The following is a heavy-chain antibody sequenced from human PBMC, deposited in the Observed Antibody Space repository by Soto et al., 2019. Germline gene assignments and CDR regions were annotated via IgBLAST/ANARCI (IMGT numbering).Heavy chain of an antibody. J-gene: IGHJ4*02. V-gene: IGHV3-23*01. CDR2: ISASGGTT. D-gene: IGHD3-10*01. Sequence: GGSLRLSCAASGFTFSAYAMSWVRQAPGKGLEWVSGISASGGTTYYADSVKGRFTISRDNSKNTLYLQMNSLRAEDTAVYYCAKVSRVVRGVICYFDYWGQGTLVTVSS. CDR1: GFTFSAYA. CDR3: AKVSRVVRGVICYFDY.